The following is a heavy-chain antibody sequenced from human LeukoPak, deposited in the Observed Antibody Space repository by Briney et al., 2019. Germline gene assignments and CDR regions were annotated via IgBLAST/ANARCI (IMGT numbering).Heavy chain of an antibody. D-gene: IGHD5-18*01. Sequence: GGSLRLSCAASGFTFSSYSMNWVRQAPGKGLEWVSSISSSSSYIYYADSVKGRFTISRDNAKNSLYLQMNSLRAEDTAVYYCARDGYIYGSFNFDYWGQGTLVTVSS. J-gene: IGHJ4*02. CDR2: ISSSSSYI. V-gene: IGHV3-21*01. CDR1: GFTFSSYS. CDR3: ARDGYIYGSFNFDY.